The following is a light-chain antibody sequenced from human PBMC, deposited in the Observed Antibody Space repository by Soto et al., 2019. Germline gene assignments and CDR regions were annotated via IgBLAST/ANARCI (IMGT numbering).Light chain of an antibody. V-gene: IGLV3-1*01. CDR3: QAWDSSAAF. J-gene: IGLJ2*01. CDR2: QDH. CDR1: KLGDKY. Sequence: SYELTQPPSVSVSPGQKASITCSGDKLGDKYASWYQQKPGQSPVLVIYQDHKRPSGIPERFSGSISGNTATLTISGIQATDEGDYYCQAWDSSAAFFGGGTKVTVL.